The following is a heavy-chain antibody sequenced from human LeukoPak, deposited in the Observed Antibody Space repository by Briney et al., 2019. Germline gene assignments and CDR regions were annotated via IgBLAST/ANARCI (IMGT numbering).Heavy chain of an antibody. CDR2: ISYDGSNK. CDR3: ARPTAMVTAYFDY. CDR1: GVTLSSYA. D-gene: IGHD5-18*01. J-gene: IGHJ4*02. Sequence: GGSLRLSCAASGVTLSSYAMHWVRQAPGKGLEWVPVISYDGSNKYYADSVKGRFTISRDNFKNTLYLQMNSLRAEDTAVYYCARPTAMVTAYFDYWGQGSLVTVSS. V-gene: IGHV3-30-3*01.